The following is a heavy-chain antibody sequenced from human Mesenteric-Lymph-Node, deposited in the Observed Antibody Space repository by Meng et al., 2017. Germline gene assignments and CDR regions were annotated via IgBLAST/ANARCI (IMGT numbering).Heavy chain of an antibody. J-gene: IGHJ4*02. D-gene: IGHD6-13*01. Sequence: GESLKISCAASGFTFSTYAMSWVRQAPGKGLEGVSIISDGGVGTYYADSVKGRFTISRDNSKNTLYLQMNSLRAEDTAVYYCAKGGSSWKIFDYWGQGTLVTVSS. CDR2: ISDGGVGT. CDR1: GFTFSTYA. CDR3: AKGGSSWKIFDY. V-gene: IGHV3-23*01.